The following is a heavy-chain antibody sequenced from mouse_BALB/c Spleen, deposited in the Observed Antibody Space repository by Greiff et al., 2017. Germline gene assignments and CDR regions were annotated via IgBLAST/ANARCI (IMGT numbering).Heavy chain of an antibody. CDR1: GFTFSSFG. D-gene: IGHD2-4*01. CDR2: ISSGSSTI. CDR3: ARSGLRRTGFDY. V-gene: IGHV5-17*02. Sequence: DVMLVESGGGLVQPGGSRKLSCAASGFTFSSFGMHWVRQAPEKGLEWVAYISSGSSTIYYADTVKGRFTISRDNPKNTLFLQMTSLRSEDTAMYYCARSGLRRTGFDYWGQGTTLTVSS. J-gene: IGHJ2*01.